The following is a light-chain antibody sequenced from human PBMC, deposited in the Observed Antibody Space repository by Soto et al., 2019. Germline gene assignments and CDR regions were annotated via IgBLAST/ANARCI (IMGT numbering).Light chain of an antibody. V-gene: IGKV3-15*01. CDR2: GAS. J-gene: IGKJ5*01. CDR1: QSVKSN. Sequence: EIVMTQSPATLSVSPGERVTLSCRASQSVKSNLAWYQQKPGQAPRLLTYGASTRATGIPARFSGSESGTEFTLTIRSLQSEDFAVYYCQQYDDWITFGQGTRLEIK. CDR3: QQYDDWIT.